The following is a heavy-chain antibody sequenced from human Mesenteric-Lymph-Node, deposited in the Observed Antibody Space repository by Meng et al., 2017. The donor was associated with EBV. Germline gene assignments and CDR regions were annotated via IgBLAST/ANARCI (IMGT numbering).Heavy chain of an antibody. Sequence: VQRGGSGGALVKPGGSLRLSCTTSGLTFSSYSMNWVRQSPGRGLEWVSTIESTTTFYGDSVKGRFTISRDNARNSLYLQMNSLRVDDTAVYYCARDSNQLRGFDYWGQGTLVTASS. CDR3: ARDSNQLRGFDY. J-gene: IGHJ4*02. D-gene: IGHD2-21*01. V-gene: IGHV3-21*01. CDR1: GLTFSSYS. CDR2: IESTTT.